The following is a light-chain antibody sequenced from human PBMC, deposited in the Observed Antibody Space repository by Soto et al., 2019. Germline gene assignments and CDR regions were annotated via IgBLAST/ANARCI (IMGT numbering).Light chain of an antibody. CDR1: SSDVGGENY. CDR3: SSYSTTSTLV. V-gene: IGLV2-14*03. J-gene: IGLJ1*01. CDR2: DVS. Sequence: HSALTQLPSVSGSPGQPTPIPCTEPSSDVGGENYVSWYQQHPGRAPKLMIYDVSNRPSGVSNRFSGSKSGNTASLTISGLQAEDEADYYCSSYSTTSTLVFGSGTKVTVL.